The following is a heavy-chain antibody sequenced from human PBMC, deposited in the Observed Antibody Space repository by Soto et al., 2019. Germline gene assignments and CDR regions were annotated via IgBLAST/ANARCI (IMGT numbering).Heavy chain of an antibody. V-gene: IGHV1-8*01. CDR1: GYTFASYD. Sequence: GASVKVSCKASGYTFASYDINWVRQATGQGLEWMGWMNPNSGNTGYAQKFQGRVTMTRNTSISTAYMELSSLRSEDTAVYYCARRDRAYYYYYMDVWGKGTTVTVSS. CDR3: ARRDRAYYYYYMDV. CDR2: MNPNSGNT. J-gene: IGHJ6*03.